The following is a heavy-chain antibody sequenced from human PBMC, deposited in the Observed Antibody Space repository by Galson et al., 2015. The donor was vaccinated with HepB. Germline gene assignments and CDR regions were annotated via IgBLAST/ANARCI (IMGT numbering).Heavy chain of an antibody. J-gene: IGHJ4*02. CDR3: ARDYGAGSYFGD. D-gene: IGHD3-10*01. CDR2: IWYDGSNK. CDR1: GFTFSSYG. Sequence: SLRLSCAASGFTFSSYGMHWVRQAPGKGLEWVAVIWYDGSNKHYGDSVKGRFTISRDNSKNTLYLEMSSLRAEDTAVYYCARDYGAGSYFGDWGQGTLVTVSS. V-gene: IGHV3-33*01.